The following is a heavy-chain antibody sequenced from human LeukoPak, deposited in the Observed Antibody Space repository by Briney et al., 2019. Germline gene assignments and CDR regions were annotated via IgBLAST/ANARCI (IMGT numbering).Heavy chain of an antibody. Sequence: PSETLSLTCTVSGGSLSSYYWSWIRQPPAKGLEWIGYIYYSGSTNYNPSLKSRVPISVDTSKNQFSLKLSSVTAADTAVYYCARSAVEGPSVGSPRRMDVWGQGTTVTVSS. CDR2: IYYSGST. CDR3: ARSAVEGPSVGSPRRMDV. J-gene: IGHJ6*02. V-gene: IGHV4-59*08. D-gene: IGHD6-13*01. CDR1: GGSLSSYY.